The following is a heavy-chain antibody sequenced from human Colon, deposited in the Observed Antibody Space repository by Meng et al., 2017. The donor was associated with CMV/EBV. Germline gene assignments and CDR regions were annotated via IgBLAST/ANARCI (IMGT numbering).Heavy chain of an antibody. J-gene: IGHJ6*02. CDR2: VYYSGST. Sequence: SETLSLTCAVSGCSVRSGSYYWSWIRQPPGKGLEWVGYVYYSGSTKYNPSLKSRVTISVDTSNNQFSLNLNSVTAADTAVYYCASSPLEPHYYYGLDVWGQGTTVTVSS. CDR3: ASSPLEPHYYYGLDV. D-gene: IGHD1-1*01. CDR1: GCSVRSGSYY. V-gene: IGHV4-61*01.